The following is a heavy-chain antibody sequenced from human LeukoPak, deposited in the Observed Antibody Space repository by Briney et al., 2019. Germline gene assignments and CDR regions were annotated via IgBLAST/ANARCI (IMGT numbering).Heavy chain of an antibody. Sequence: PGGSLRLSCAASGFTFSSYAMHWVRQAPGKGLEWVAVISYDGSNKYYADSVKGRFTISRDNSKNTLYLQMNSLRAEDTAVYYCAREDYDFWSGHYAYYFDYWGQGTLVTVSS. CDR3: AREDYDFWSGHYAYYFDY. D-gene: IGHD3-3*01. J-gene: IGHJ4*02. V-gene: IGHV3-30-3*01. CDR2: ISYDGSNK. CDR1: GFTFSSYA.